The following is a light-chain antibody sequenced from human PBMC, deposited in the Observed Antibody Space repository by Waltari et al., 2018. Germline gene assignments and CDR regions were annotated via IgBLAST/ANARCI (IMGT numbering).Light chain of an antibody. Sequence: QSAPTQPRSVSGSPGQSVSISCTGSTSDVGGYNYVSWYQQYPGRAPKMLIYDVNKRSSGVPDRFSGSKVGNTASLTISGLLPEDEADYYCCSFVGSYTSVFGGGTKVTVL. CDR3: CSFVGSYTSV. V-gene: IGLV2-11*01. CDR2: DVN. CDR1: TSDVGGYNY. J-gene: IGLJ2*01.